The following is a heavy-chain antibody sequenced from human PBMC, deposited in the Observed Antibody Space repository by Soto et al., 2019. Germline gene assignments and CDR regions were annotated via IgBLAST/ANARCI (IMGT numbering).Heavy chain of an antibody. J-gene: IGHJ6*02. D-gene: IGHD3-22*01. Sequence: EVELVESGGGSVQPGRSLRLSCAASGFTFDHYAMHWVRQAPGKGLDWGSGICWNSGTIGYADSVKGRFTISRDNGDNALYSQVNCLRAKDTDLYYCAKDINYDKRYGMDVWGQGTTVTVSS. CDR2: ICWNSGTI. CDR3: AKDINYDKRYGMDV. CDR1: GFTFDHYA. V-gene: IGHV3-9*01.